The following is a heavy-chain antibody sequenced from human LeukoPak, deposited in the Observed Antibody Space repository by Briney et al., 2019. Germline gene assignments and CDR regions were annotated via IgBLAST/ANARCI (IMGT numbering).Heavy chain of an antibody. J-gene: IGHJ4*02. D-gene: IGHD3-22*01. CDR3: ARDPISTAYYQPVDY. CDR1: GYTFTSYG. CDR2: ISAYNGNT. Sequence: GASVKVSCKASGYTFTSYGISWVRQAPGQGLEWMGWISAYNGNTNYAQKLQGRVTMATDTYTSTAYMELRSLRSDDTAVYYCARDPISTAYYQPVDYWGQGTLVTVSS. V-gene: IGHV1-18*01.